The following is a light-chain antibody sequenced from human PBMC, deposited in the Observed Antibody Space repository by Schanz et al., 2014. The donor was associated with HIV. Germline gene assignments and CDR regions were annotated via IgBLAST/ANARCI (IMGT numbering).Light chain of an antibody. J-gene: IGLJ1*01. CDR3: ATWDDSLSRYV. Sequence: QSVLTQPPSVSGAPGQRITISCTGSSSNIGAGYDVHWYQQLPGTAPKLLIYGNTNRPSGVPDRFSGSKSGTSASLAISGLRSDDEADYYCATWDDSLSRYVFGTGTKLTVL. CDR1: SSNIGAGYD. CDR2: GNT. V-gene: IGLV1-40*01.